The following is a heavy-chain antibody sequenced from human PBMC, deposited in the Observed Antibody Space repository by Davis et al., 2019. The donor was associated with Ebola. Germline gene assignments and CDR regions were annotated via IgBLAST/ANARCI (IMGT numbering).Heavy chain of an antibody. J-gene: IGHJ6*02. CDR1: GYTFTTYY. CDR3: ARDNDCSSTSCYYYYYGMDV. CDR2: INPSGGST. V-gene: IGHV1-46*01. D-gene: IGHD2-2*01. Sequence: ASVKVSCKASGYTFTTYYMHWVRQAPGQGLEWMGIINPSGGSTSYAQKFQGRVTMTRDTSTSTVYMELSSLRSEDTAVYYCARDNDCSSTSCYYYYYGMDVWGQGTTVTVSS.